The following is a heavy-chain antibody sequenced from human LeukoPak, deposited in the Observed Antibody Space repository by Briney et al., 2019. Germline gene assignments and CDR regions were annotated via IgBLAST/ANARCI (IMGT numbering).Heavy chain of an antibody. CDR2: IYYSGST. CDR3: ARGYCSSTSCSTRYYYYYYGMDV. Sequence: SEILSLTCTVSGGSVSSGSYYWSWSRQPPGKGLEWIGYIYYSGSTNYNPSLKSRVTISVDTSKNQFSLKLSSVTAADTAVYYCARGYCSSTSCSTRYYYYYYGMDVWGQGTTVTVSS. V-gene: IGHV4-61*01. D-gene: IGHD2-2*01. J-gene: IGHJ6*02. CDR1: GGSVSSGSYY.